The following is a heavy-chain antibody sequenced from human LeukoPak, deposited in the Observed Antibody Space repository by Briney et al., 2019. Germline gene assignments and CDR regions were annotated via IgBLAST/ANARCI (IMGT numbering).Heavy chain of an antibody. J-gene: IGHJ5*02. CDR3: VLSGSYSVGDWFDP. D-gene: IGHD1-26*01. V-gene: IGHV3-48*01. CDR2: ISSSSSTI. Sequence: GGSLRLSCAASGFTFSSYSMNWVRQAPGKGLEWVSYISSSSSTIYYADSVKGRFTISRDNAKNSLYLQMNSLRAEDTAVYYCVLSGSYSVGDWFDPWGQGTLVTVSS. CDR1: GFTFSSYS.